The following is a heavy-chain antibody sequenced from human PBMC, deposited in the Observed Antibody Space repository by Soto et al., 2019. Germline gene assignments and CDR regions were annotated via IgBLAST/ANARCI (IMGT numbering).Heavy chain of an antibody. J-gene: IGHJ5*02. CDR2: IYYSGST. V-gene: IGHV4-59*01. CDR3: ARLSNWFDP. Sequence: AETLSVTCIFSVGYISSYYWSWIRQPPGKGLEWIGYIYYSGSTNYNPSLKSRVTISVDTSKNQFSLKLSSVTAADTAVYYCARLSNWFDPWGQGTMVTVSS. CDR1: VGYISSYY.